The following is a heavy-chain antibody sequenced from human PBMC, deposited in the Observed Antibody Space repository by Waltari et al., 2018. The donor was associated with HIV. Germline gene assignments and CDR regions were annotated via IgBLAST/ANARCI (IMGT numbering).Heavy chain of an antibody. CDR3: ARRPYLAAAGPLYYFDY. CDR1: GGSISSSSYY. J-gene: IGHJ4*02. D-gene: IGHD6-13*01. V-gene: IGHV4-39*01. Sequence: QLQLQESGPGLVKPSETLSLTCTVSGGSISSSSYYWGWIRQPPGKGLEWIGSIYYSGSTYYNPSLKSRVTISVDTSKNQFSLKLSSVTAADTAVYYCARRPYLAAAGPLYYFDYWGQGTLVTVSS. CDR2: IYYSGST.